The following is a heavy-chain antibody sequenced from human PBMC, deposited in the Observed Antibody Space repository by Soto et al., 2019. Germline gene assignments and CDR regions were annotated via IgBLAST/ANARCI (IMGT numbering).Heavy chain of an antibody. Sequence: GGSLRLSCVASGFTCSRYALTWVRQAPGRGLEWVSSITGSGAGTDYADSVRGRFTISRDNSENTLYLQMNSLRAEDTALYYCARDPNGDYVGAFDDWGHGTLVTVSS. CDR3: ARDPNGDYVGAFDD. CDR1: GFTCSRYA. J-gene: IGHJ4*01. V-gene: IGHV3-23*01. D-gene: IGHD4-17*01. CDR2: ITGSGAGT.